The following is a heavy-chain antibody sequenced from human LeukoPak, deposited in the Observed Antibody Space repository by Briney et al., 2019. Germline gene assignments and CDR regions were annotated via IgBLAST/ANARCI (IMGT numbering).Heavy chain of an antibody. J-gene: IGHJ5*02. CDR3: ARGNSGSYSQDWFDP. CDR1: GFTFTSYW. Sequence: PGGSLRLSCAASGFTFTSYWMTWVRQAPGKGLKSVANVKQDGSVQTYVDAVKGRFTMSRDNAKNSLYLQMNSLRDDDMALYYCARGNSGSYSQDWFDPWGQGTLVTVSS. CDR2: VKQDGSVQ. D-gene: IGHD1-26*01. V-gene: IGHV3-7*03.